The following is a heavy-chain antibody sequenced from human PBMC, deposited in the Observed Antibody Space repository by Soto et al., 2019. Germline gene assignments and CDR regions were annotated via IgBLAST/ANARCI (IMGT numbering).Heavy chain of an antibody. CDR3: TRDASRDSSARGWFDP. CDR1: GFTFRSFT. J-gene: IGHJ5*02. CDR2: ISSNRAYI. Sequence: PGGSLRLSLAASGFTFRSFTMNWLSQAPGKGLEWVSTISSNRAYIYYTDALRGRFTISRDNAKNSLHLQINSLRAEDTAVYYCTRDASRDSSARGWFDPWGPGTLVTVSS. V-gene: IGHV3-21*01. D-gene: IGHD6-13*01.